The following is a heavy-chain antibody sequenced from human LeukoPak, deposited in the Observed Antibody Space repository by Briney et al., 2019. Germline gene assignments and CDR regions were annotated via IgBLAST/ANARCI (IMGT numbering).Heavy chain of an antibody. V-gene: IGHV3-15*01. D-gene: IGHD3-22*01. CDR2: IISKTDGGTT. Sequence: GGSLRLSCAASGFTVSSNYMSWVRQAPGKGLEWVGRIISKTDGGTTSYAAPVKGRFTISRDDSRHTLYLQMNSLKTEDTAVYYCARAQGTCYYESSGYPPTLWGQGTLVTVSS. CDR3: ARAQGTCYYESSGYPPTL. J-gene: IGHJ4*02. CDR1: GFTVSSNY.